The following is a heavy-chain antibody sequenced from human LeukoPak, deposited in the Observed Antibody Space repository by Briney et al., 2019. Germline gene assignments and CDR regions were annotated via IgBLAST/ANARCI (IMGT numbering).Heavy chain of an antibody. CDR3: ARADCSSSSCYTVAH. CDR2: ISSDGDAT. CDR1: GFTFNNYW. V-gene: IGHV3-64*01. Sequence: GGSLRLSCAASGFTFNNYWMTWVRQAPGEGLEYVSGISSDGDATYYANSVKERFIISRDNSRNILYLQMGSLRAEDMAVYYCARADCSSSSCYTVAHWGQGTLVTVSS. J-gene: IGHJ1*01. D-gene: IGHD2-2*02.